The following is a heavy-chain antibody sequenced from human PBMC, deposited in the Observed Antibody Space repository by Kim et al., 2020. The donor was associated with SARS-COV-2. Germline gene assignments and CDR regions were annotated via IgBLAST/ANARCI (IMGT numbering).Heavy chain of an antibody. CDR1: GGTFSSYA. V-gene: IGHV1-69*04. CDR2: IIPILGIA. J-gene: IGHJ3*02. Sequence: SVKVSCKASGGTFSSYAISWVRQAPGQGLEWMGRIIPILGIANYAQKFQGRVTITADKSTSTAYMELSSLRSEDTAVYCCARDLAEMAFDIWGQGTMVT. CDR3: ARDLAEMAFDI.